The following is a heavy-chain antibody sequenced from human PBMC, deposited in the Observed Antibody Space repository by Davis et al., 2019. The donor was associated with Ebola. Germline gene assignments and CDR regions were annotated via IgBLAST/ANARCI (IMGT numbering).Heavy chain of an antibody. D-gene: IGHD3-3*01. CDR2: ISWDSGSR. CDR1: GSTFDDYA. Sequence: PGGPLRLSFAASGSTFDDYAMPWFRQAPGKGLEWVSGISWDSGSRGYADSVKGRFPISRDNAKNSLYLQMNSLRAEDTALYYCAKSRRPYYDLTGDAFDIWGRGTMVTVSS. J-gene: IGHJ3*02. CDR3: AKSRRPYYDLTGDAFDI. V-gene: IGHV3-9*01.